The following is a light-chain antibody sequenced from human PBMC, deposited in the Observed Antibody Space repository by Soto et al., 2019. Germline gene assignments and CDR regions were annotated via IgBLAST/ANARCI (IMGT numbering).Light chain of an antibody. CDR2: EVN. CDR3: ASYTISSTRV. Sequence: QSALTQPASVSGSPGQSITISCTGSNSDVGAYNYVSWYQQHPGKAPKLIIYEVNNRPSGVSHRFSGSKSGNTASLTISGLQADDEADHYCASYTISSTRVFGGGTKLTVL. CDR1: NSDVGAYNY. V-gene: IGLV2-14*01. J-gene: IGLJ3*02.